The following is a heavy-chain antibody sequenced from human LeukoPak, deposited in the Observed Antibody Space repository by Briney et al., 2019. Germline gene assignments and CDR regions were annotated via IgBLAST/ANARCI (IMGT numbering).Heavy chain of an antibody. CDR3: ASRIVGTPDYFDY. CDR1: GFTFNNAC. V-gene: IGHV3-7*01. Sequence: GGSLRLSCAASGFTFNNACMSWVRQAPGKGLEWVANIFQDGNDKYYVDSVKGRFTISRDNAKNSLYLQLNSLRVEDTAVYYCASRIVGTPDYFDYWGQGTLVTVSS. CDR2: IFQDGNDK. D-gene: IGHD1-26*01. J-gene: IGHJ4*02.